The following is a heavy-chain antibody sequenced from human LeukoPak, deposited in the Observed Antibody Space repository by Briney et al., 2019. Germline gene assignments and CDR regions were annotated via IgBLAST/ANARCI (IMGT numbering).Heavy chain of an antibody. Sequence: PGGSLRLSCAASGFTFSSYEMNWVRQAPGKGLEWVSYISSSGSTIYYADSVKGRFTISRDNAKNSLYLQMNSLRAEDTAVYYCARAPPYYYDSSGSYFDYWGQGTLVTVSS. CDR1: GFTFSSYE. J-gene: IGHJ4*02. CDR3: ARAPPYYYDSSGSYFDY. V-gene: IGHV3-48*03. CDR2: ISSSGSTI. D-gene: IGHD3-22*01.